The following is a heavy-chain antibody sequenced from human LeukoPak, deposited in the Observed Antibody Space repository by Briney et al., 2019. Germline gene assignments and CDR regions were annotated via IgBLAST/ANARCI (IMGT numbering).Heavy chain of an antibody. CDR3: ARGVVTATQHDAFDI. J-gene: IGHJ3*02. CDR2: INPSGGST. CDR1: GYTFTSYY. Sequence: GASVKVSCKASGYTFTSYYMHWVRQAPGQGLEWMGIINPSGGSTSYAQKFQGRVTMTRDTSTSTVYMELSSLRSEDTAVYYCARGVVTATQHDAFDIWSQGTMVTVSS. V-gene: IGHV1-46*01. D-gene: IGHD2-21*02.